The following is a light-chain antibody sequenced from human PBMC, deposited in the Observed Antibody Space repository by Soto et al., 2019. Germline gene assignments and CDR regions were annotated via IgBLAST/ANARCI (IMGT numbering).Light chain of an antibody. J-gene: IGLJ1*01. CDR2: DVA. CDR3: VSYTSSTTYV. V-gene: IGLV2-14*03. CDR1: SSDVGGSNF. Sequence: ALTQRASVSDSPGQSITISCTGTSSDVGGSNFVSWYQQHPGKPPKLIIYDVANRPSGVSNRFSGSKSGSTASLIISRLQTEDEADYYCVSYTSSTTYVFGTGTKVTVL.